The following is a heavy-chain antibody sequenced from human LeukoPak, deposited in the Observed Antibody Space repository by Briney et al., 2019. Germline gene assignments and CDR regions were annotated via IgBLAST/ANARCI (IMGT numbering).Heavy chain of an antibody. CDR1: GYSFTSYG. CDR3: AGERSTHAADI. V-gene: IGHV1-18*01. J-gene: IGHJ3*02. CDR2: ISADSGNT. Sequence: GASVKVSCKASGYSFTSYGITWVRQAPGQGLEWMGWISADSGNTNYAQKFQGRVTMTTDTSTNTAYMELRSLTSDDTAVFYCAGERSTHAADIWGQGTLVTVSS.